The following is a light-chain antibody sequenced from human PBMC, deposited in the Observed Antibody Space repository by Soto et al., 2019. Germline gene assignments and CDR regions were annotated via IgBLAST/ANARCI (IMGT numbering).Light chain of an antibody. Sequence: NFMLTQPHSVSESPGKTVIISCTRSSGSIASNYVQWYQQRPGSSPPTVIYEDNKRPSGVPDRFSGSIDSSSNSAPLTIAGQETEDEADYYCQSYDATNQVFGGGTKLTVL. CDR3: QSYDATNQV. V-gene: IGLV6-57*01. CDR1: SGSIASNY. CDR2: EDN. J-gene: IGLJ3*02.